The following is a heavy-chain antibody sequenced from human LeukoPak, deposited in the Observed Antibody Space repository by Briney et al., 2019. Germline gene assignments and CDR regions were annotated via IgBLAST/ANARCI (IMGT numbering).Heavy chain of an antibody. CDR3: ARETYYYDSSGYSNFDY. V-gene: IGHV3-7*01. J-gene: IGHJ4*02. CDR2: IKQDGSEK. D-gene: IGHD3-22*01. Sequence: GGSPRLSCAASGFTFSSYWMSWVRQAPGKGLEWVANIKQDGSEKYYVDSVKGRFTISRDNAKNSLYLQMNSLRAEDTAVYYCARETYYYDSSGYSNFDYWGQGTLVTVSS. CDR1: GFTFSSYW.